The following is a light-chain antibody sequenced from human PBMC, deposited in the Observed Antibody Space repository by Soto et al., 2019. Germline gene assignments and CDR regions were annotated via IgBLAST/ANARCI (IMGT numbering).Light chain of an antibody. J-gene: IGKJ1*01. CDR3: QQYYNLRS. V-gene: IGKV4-1*01. CDR2: WAS. CDR1: QSLFYTSKNKNA. Sequence: DIVMTQSPESLAVSLGDRATISCRSSQSLFYTSKNKNALAWYQQKPGQPPKLLVYWASTRESGVPDRFSGSGSGTDFTLTINGLQAEDVAVYYCQQYYNLRSFGQGTRVDIK.